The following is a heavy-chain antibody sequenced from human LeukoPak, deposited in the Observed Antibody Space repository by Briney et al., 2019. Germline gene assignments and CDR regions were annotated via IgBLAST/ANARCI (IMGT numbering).Heavy chain of an antibody. D-gene: IGHD7-27*01. CDR1: GDSIISYSYY. CDR3: ARHWAS. V-gene: IGHV4-39*01. J-gene: IGHJ3*01. CDR2: INYSGNT. Sequence: PSETLSLTCVVSGDSIISYSYYWDWIRQTPGKGLEWMGSINYSGNTFYNPSLKSRIALSVDASKNQFSLNLKSVTAADTAVYYCARHWASWGQGKLVAVSS.